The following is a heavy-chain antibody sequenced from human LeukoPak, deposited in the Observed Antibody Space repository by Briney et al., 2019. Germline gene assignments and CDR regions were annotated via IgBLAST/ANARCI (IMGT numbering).Heavy chain of an antibody. V-gene: IGHV4-34*09. J-gene: IGHJ4*02. D-gene: IGHD2-15*01. CDR2: INHSGST. Sequence: SETLSLTCAVYGGSFSGYYWSWIRQPPGKGLEWIGEINHSGSTYYNPSLKSRVSISVDTSKNQFSLKLSSVTAADTAVYYCARVGSCSGGSCYYRLFDCWGQGTLVTVSS. CDR1: GGSFSGYY. CDR3: ARVGSCSGGSCYYRLFDC.